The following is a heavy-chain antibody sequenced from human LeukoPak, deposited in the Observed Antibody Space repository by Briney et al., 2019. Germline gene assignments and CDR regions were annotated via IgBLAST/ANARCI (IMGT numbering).Heavy chain of an antibody. Sequence: SETLSLTCSVSGGSISSYYWSWIRQPPGKGLEWIGYIHYSGSGSTNYNPSLKSRVTISVDTSKNQFSLKLFSVTAADTAVYYCARASANRNGNWFDPRGQGTLVTVSS. D-gene: IGHD1-1*01. CDR1: GGSISSYY. V-gene: IGHV4-59*01. CDR2: IHYSGSGST. J-gene: IGHJ5*02. CDR3: ARASANRNGNWFDP.